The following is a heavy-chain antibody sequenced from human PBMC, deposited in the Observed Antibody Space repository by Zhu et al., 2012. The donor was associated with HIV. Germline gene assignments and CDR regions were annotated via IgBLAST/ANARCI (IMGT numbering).Heavy chain of an antibody. CDR2: MYHSGST. CDR3: AGRDRTFGSGSYSRGNWFDP. Sequence: QVQLQESGPGLVKPSETLSLTYAVFGYSISSGYYWGWIRQPPGKGLEWIGNMYHSGSTHYNPSLKSRVTISVDTSKNRFSLKLSSAAAADTAMYYCAGRDRTFGSGSYSRGNWFDPWGQGTLVTVSS. CDR1: GYSISSGYY. D-gene: IGHD3-10*01. J-gene: IGHJ5*02. V-gene: IGHV4-38-2*01.